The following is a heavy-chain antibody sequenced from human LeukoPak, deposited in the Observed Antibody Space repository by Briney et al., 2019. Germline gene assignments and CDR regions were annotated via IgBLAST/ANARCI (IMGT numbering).Heavy chain of an antibody. CDR2: IWYDGINK. J-gene: IGHJ4*02. Sequence: GGSLRLSCAASGFTFSSFGMHWVRQAPGKGLEWVAVIWYDGINKYYADSVKGRFTISRDNSKNTLYLQMNSLRAEDTAVYYCARDFSSTARGFDYWGQGTLVTVSS. CDR1: GFTFSSFG. V-gene: IGHV3-33*01. CDR3: ARDFSSTARGFDY. D-gene: IGHD1-26*01.